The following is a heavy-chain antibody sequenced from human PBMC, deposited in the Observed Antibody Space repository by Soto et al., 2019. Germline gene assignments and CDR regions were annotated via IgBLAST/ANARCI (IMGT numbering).Heavy chain of an antibody. CDR3: EREYTAGPRAYVVDV. J-gene: IGHJ6*02. Sequence: RGWSLRLSCAASGFTFSSYAMSWVRQAPGKGLEWVSSISSRSDIYYADSVKGRFTISRDNAKNSVSLQMNSLRAEYTAVYYCEREYTAGPRAYVVDVGGQWTTATLS. CDR1: GFTFSSYA. D-gene: IGHD2-2*02. CDR2: ISSRSDI. V-gene: IGHV3-21*01.